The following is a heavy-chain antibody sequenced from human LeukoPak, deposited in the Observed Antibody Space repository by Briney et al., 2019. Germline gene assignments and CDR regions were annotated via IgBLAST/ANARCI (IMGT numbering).Heavy chain of an antibody. Sequence: GWALRLSCAASGFTFSSYPMHWVRQAPGKGLEGVAVISYDGSNKYYADSVKGRLTISRDNSKNTLYLQMNSLRAEDTAVYYCARDGTVTTYYYYYMDVWGKGTTVTVSS. D-gene: IGHD4-11*01. CDR3: ARDGTVTTYYYYYMDV. V-gene: IGHV3-30*01. J-gene: IGHJ6*03. CDR1: GFTFSSYP. CDR2: ISYDGSNK.